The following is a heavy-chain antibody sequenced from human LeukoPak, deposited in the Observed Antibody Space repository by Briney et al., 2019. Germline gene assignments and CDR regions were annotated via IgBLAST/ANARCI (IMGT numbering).Heavy chain of an antibody. CDR1: GGSFSGYY. Sequence: SETLSLTCAVYGGSFSGYYWSWIRQPPGKGLEWIGEINHSGSTNYNPSLKSRVTISVDTSKNQFSLKLSSVTAADTAVYYCAKRYFDWDRGYYFDYWGQGTLVTVSS. CDR3: AKRYFDWDRGYYFDY. J-gene: IGHJ4*02. V-gene: IGHV4-34*01. CDR2: INHSGST. D-gene: IGHD3-9*01.